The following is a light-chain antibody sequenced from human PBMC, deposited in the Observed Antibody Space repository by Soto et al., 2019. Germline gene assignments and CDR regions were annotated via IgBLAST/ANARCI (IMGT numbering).Light chain of an antibody. V-gene: IGKV3-11*01. CDR1: QSVSSY. CDR2: GAS. CDR3: QHRGKWPRT. Sequence: EIVLTQSPATLSLSPGERATLSCRASQSVSSYLAWYQQKPGQAPRLLIYGASHRATDIPARFSGSGSGTDFTLIISRLEPEDFAVYYGQHRGKWPRTFGQGTKLEI. J-gene: IGKJ2*01.